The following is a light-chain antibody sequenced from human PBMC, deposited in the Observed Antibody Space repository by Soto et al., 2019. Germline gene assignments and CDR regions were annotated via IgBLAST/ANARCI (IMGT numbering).Light chain of an antibody. V-gene: IGKV3-15*01. Sequence: MRQSPATLCVSPGEGATLYCRASQGIGDTLAWYQHTPGQTPRILIYDTSTRDTGVPTRFSGSRSGAEFTLPLNRLQSEDFEVYYCQPYNNWPLTFGGGTKVDIK. J-gene: IGKJ4*01. CDR2: DTS. CDR1: QGIGDT. CDR3: QPYNNWPLT.